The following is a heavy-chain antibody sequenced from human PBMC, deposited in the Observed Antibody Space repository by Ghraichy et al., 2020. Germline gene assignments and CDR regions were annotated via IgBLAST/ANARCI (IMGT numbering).Heavy chain of an antibody. CDR3: TRAFNWNYGYYFDY. V-gene: IGHV3-49*03. J-gene: IGHJ4*02. Sequence: GGSLRLSCPASGFTFGDYAMSWFRQAPGKGLEWVGCIRSKADGGTTEYAASVKGRFTISRDDSNSIAYLQMNSLKTADTAVYYCTRAFNWNYGYYFDYWGQGTLVTVSA. CDR1: GFTFGDYA. D-gene: IGHD1-7*01. CDR2: IRSKADGGTT.